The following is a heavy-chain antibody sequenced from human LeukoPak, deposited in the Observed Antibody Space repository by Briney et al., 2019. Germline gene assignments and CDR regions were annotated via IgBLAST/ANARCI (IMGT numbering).Heavy chain of an antibody. Sequence: GGSLRLSCTASGFTFGDYAMSWVRQAPGKGLEWVGFIRSKAYGGTTEYAASVKGRFTISRDDSKSIAYLQMNSLKTEDTAVYYCTRSGDYSRNYGMDVWGQGTTVTVSS. J-gene: IGHJ6*02. CDR1: GFTFGDYA. CDR2: IRSKAYGGTT. D-gene: IGHD4-11*01. CDR3: TRSGDYSRNYGMDV. V-gene: IGHV3-49*04.